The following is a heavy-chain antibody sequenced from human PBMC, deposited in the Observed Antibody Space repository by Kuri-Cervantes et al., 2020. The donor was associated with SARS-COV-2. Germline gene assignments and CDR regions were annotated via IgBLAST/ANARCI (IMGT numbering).Heavy chain of an antibody. D-gene: IGHD2-2*01. J-gene: IGHJ4*02. CDR3: AREGDIVVVPAVYFDY. CDR1: GFTFSSYE. V-gene: IGHV3-48*03. CDR2: ISSSGSTI. Sequence: GGSLRLSCAASGFTFSSYEMNWVRQAPGEGLEWVSYISSSGSTIYYADSVKGRFTISRDNAKNSLYLQMNSLRAEDTAVYYCAREGDIVVVPAVYFDYWGQGTLVTVSS.